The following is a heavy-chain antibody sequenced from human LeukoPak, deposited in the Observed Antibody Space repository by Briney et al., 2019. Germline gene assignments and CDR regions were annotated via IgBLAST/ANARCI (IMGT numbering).Heavy chain of an antibody. J-gene: IGHJ6*03. D-gene: IGHD6-19*01. CDR1: GFTFSDYY. CDR2: ISSSGNST. V-gene: IGHV3-11*01. Sequence: GGSLRLSCAASGFTFSDYYMSWIRQAPGKGLEWVSYISSSGNSTYYSDSVRGRFTISRDNAKNSLYLQMNSLRAEDTAVYYCARESEQWLGASYYYYMDVWGKGTTVTVSS. CDR3: ARESEQWLGASYYYYMDV.